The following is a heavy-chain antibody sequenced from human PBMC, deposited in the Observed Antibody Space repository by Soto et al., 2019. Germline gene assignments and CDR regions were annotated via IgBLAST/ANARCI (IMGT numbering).Heavy chain of an antibody. V-gene: IGHV2-70*01. D-gene: IGHD3-22*01. J-gene: IGHJ4*02. Sequence: SGPTLVNPTQTLTLTCTFSGFSLSTSGMCVSWIRQPPGKALEWLALIDWDDDKYYSTSLKTRLTISKDTSKNQVVLTMTNVDPVDTATYYCARIPVGYYDSSGYYYRGIDYWGQGTLVTVSS. CDR2: IDWDDDK. CDR1: GFSLSTSGMC. CDR3: ARIPVGYYDSSGYYYRGIDY.